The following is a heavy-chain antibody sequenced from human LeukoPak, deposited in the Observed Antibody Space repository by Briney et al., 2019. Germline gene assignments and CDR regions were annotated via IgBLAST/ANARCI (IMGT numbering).Heavy chain of an antibody. J-gene: IGHJ4*02. CDR3: ARAPNYYDSSGYYPNFDY. V-gene: IGHV4-39*07. D-gene: IGHD3-22*01. CDR1: GGSISSSSYY. CDR2: IYYSGST. Sequence: SETLSLTCTVSGGSISSSSYYWGWIRQPPGKGLEWIGSIYYSGSTYYNPSLKSRVTISVDTSKNQFSLKLSSVTAADTAVYYCARAPNYYDSSGYYPNFDYWGLGTLVTVSS.